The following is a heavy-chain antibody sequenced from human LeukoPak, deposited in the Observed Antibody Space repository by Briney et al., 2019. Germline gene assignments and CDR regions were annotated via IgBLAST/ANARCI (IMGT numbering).Heavy chain of an antibody. J-gene: IGHJ4*02. D-gene: IGHD3-10*01. Sequence: GGSLRLSCAASGFTFSSYSMNWVRQAPGKGLEWVSGISWNSGSIGYADSVKGRFTISRDNAKNSLYLQMNSLRAEDTALYYCAKDKSTMVRGPFDYWGQGTLVTVSS. CDR1: GFTFSSYS. CDR2: ISWNSGSI. CDR3: AKDKSTMVRGPFDY. V-gene: IGHV3-9*01.